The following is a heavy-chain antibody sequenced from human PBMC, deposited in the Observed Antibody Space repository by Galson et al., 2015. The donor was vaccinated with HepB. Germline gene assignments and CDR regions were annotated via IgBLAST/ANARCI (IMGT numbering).Heavy chain of an antibody. V-gene: IGHV3-30*04. Sequence: SLRLSCAASGFTFSNYAVHWVRQAPGKGLEWVAVISYDGSNKYYADSPKGRFTISRDNPKNTLYLQMNSLTAEDTALYYCARDSGSSSWYYYYGMDVWGQGTTVTVSS. CDR3: ARDSGSSSWYYYYGMDV. CDR1: GFTFSNYA. J-gene: IGHJ6*02. CDR2: ISYDGSNK. D-gene: IGHD2-15*01.